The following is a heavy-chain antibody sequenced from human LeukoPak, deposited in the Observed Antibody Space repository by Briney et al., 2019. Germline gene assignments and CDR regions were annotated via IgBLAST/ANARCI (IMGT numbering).Heavy chain of an antibody. CDR2: INHSGST. Sequence: SETLSLTCTVSGYSISSGYYWGWIRQPPGKGLEWIGEINHSGSTKYNPSLKNRVTISVDTSKNQFSLKLSSVIAADTAVYYCARRLPGFLVRGVLNGNWFDPWGQGTLVTVSS. D-gene: IGHD3-10*01. J-gene: IGHJ5*02. CDR3: ARRLPGFLVRGVLNGNWFDP. CDR1: GYSISSGYY. V-gene: IGHV4-38-2*02.